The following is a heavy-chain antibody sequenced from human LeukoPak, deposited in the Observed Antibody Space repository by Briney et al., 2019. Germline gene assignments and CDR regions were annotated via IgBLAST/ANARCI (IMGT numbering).Heavy chain of an antibody. CDR1: GFTFSSYW. J-gene: IGHJ4*02. Sequence: GGSLRLSCAASGFTFSSYWMNWVRQAPGKGLEWVANIKPDGSDEYYVDSVKGRFTISRDNAESSLYLQMNSLRAEDTAVYYCARENFQYWAQGTLVTVSS. CDR2: IKPDGSDE. CDR3: ARENFQY. V-gene: IGHV3-7*04.